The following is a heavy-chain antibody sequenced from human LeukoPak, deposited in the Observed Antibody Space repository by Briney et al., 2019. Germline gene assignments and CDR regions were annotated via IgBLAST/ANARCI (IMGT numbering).Heavy chain of an antibody. CDR2: IIPIFGTA. Sequence: SVKVSCKASGGTFSSYAISWVRQAPGQGLEWMGGIIPIFGTANYAQKFQGRVTITADKSTSTAYMELSSLRSEDTAVYYCARDSGYDLSYYYYYMDVWGKGNTVTVSS. D-gene: IGHD5-12*01. V-gene: IGHV1-69*06. CDR3: ARDSGYDLSYYYYYMDV. J-gene: IGHJ6*03. CDR1: GGTFSSYA.